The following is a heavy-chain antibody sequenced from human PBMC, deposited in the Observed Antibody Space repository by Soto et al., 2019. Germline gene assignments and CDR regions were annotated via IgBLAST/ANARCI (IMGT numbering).Heavy chain of an antibody. D-gene: IGHD4-17*01. CDR2: IIPIFGTA. Sequence: QVLLVQSGAEVKKPGSSVKVSCKASGGTFSSYAINWVRQAPGQGLEWMGGIIPIFGTANYAQKFQGRVTFTADESTSTAYMEMISLRSEDTSGYYCARYSPTVTTGIDAFDVWVLGTMGTFSS. CDR3: ARYSPTVTTGIDAFDV. V-gene: IGHV1-69*01. J-gene: IGHJ3*01. CDR1: GGTFSSYA.